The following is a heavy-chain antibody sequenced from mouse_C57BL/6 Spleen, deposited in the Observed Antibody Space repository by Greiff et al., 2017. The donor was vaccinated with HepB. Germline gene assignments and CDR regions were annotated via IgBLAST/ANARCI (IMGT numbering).Heavy chain of an antibody. CDR2: IDPSDSYT. CDR3: ARGENDYDAYYAMDY. D-gene: IGHD2-4*01. CDR1: GYTFTSYW. Sequence: QVQLQQPGAELVKPGASVKLSCKASGYTFTSYWMQWVKQRPGQGLEWIGEIDPSDSYTNYNQKFKGKATLTVDTSSSTAYMQLSSLTSEDSAVYYCARGENDYDAYYAMDYWGQGTSVTVSS. J-gene: IGHJ4*01. V-gene: IGHV1-50*01.